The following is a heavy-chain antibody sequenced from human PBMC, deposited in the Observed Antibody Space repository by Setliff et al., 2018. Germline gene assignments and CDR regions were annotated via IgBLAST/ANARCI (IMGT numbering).Heavy chain of an antibody. CDR1: GGSISSGSYY. CDR3: ARANKKLDYYYYYYMDV. J-gene: IGHJ6*03. CDR2: VYTNGGS. D-gene: IGHD1-1*01. V-gene: IGHV4-61*02. Sequence: SETLSLTCTVSGGSISSGSYYWSWIRHPAGKGLEWIGRVYTNGGSDYNPFLKSRVSISLDTSKNQFSLKLIYVTAADTAVYYCARANKKLDYYYYYYMDVWGKGTTVTVSS.